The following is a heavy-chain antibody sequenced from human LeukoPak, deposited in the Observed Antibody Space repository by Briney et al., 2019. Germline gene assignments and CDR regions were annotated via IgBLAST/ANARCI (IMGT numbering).Heavy chain of an antibody. CDR3: ARSPPPHYDILTGFRDDDAFDI. CDR2: IYPGDSDT. Sequence: ESLKISCKGSGYSFTSYWIGWVRQMPGKGLEWMGIIYPGDSDTRYSPSFQGQVTISADKSISTAYLQWSSLKASDTAMYYCARSPPPHYDILTGFRDDDAFDIWGQGTMVTVSS. J-gene: IGHJ3*02. V-gene: IGHV5-51*01. CDR1: GYSFTSYW. D-gene: IGHD3-9*01.